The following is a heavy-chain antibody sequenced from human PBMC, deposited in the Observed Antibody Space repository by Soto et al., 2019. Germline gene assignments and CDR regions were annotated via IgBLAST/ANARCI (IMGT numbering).Heavy chain of an antibody. J-gene: IGHJ4*02. CDR3: ARPPVGATHQAGY. V-gene: IGHV1-69*13. CDR1: GGTFSSYA. D-gene: IGHD1-26*01. Sequence: SVKVSCKASGGTFSSYAISWVRQAPGQGLEWMGGIIPIFGTANYAQKFQGRVTITADESTSTAYMELSSLRSEDTAVYYCARPPVGATHQAGYWGQGTLVTVSS. CDR2: IIPIFGTA.